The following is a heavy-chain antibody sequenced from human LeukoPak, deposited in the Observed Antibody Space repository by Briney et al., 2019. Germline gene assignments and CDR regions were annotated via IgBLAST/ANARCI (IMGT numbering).Heavy chain of an antibody. CDR3: ARDRLGAGDAFDI. CDR1: GYTFTNYG. Sequence: GASVKVSWKASGYTFTNYGIIWARQAPGQGLEWMGWINTYNGNTNYAQNLQGRVTMTTDTSTSTAYMELRSLRSDDTAVYYCARDRLGAGDAFDIWGQGTMVTVSS. D-gene: IGHD7-27*01. CDR2: INTYNGNT. V-gene: IGHV1-18*01. J-gene: IGHJ3*02.